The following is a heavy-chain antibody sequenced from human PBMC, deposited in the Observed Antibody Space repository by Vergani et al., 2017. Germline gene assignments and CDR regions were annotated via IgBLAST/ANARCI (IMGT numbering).Heavy chain of an antibody. Sequence: EVDLVESGGGLAQPGGSLRLSCEASGITFWKFGMHWVRQGPGKGLEWVSGISWNSGAVDYADSVRGRFTISRDNAKNSLFLEMNSLRFEDTAVYFCTKGSVYDHDSAGHGYDPYTGFDLWGQATLVTVCS. D-gene: IGHD5/OR15-5a*01. CDR1: GITFWKFG. J-gene: IGHJ3*01. CDR3: TKGSVYDHDSAGHGYDPYTGFDL. CDR2: ISWNSGAV. V-gene: IGHV3-9*01.